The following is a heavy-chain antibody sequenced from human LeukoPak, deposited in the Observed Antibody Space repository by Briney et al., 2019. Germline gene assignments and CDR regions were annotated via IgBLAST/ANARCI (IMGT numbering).Heavy chain of an antibody. D-gene: IGHD6-13*01. CDR2: IIPIFGTA. V-gene: IGHV1-69*13. Sequence: SVKVSCKGSGGTFSSYAISWVRQAPGQGLEWMGGIIPIFGTANYAQKFQGRVTITADESTSTAYMELSSLRSEDTAVYYCARPSVIAAAGDFDAFDIWGQGTMVTVSS. CDR1: GGTFSSYA. CDR3: ARPSVIAAAGDFDAFDI. J-gene: IGHJ3*02.